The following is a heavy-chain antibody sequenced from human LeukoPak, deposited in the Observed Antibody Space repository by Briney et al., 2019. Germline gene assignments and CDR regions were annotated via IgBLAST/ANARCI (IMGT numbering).Heavy chain of an antibody. J-gene: IGHJ6*03. CDR3: AKNGDRGAYCSGGSCYPYYYYNMDV. V-gene: IGHV3-48*03. CDR1: GFTFSSYE. Sequence: GGSLRLSCAASGFTFSSYEMNWVRQAPGKGLEWVSYISSSGSTIYYADSVKGRFTISRDNSKNTLYLQMNSLRAEDTAIYYCAKNGDRGAYCSGGSCYPYYYYNMDVWGKGTTVTISS. D-gene: IGHD2-15*01. CDR2: ISSSGSTI.